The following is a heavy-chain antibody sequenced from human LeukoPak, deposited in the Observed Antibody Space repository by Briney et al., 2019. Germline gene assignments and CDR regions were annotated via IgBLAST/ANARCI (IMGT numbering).Heavy chain of an antibody. CDR2: IYPRDGST. V-gene: IGHV1-46*01. J-gene: IGHJ4*02. CDR3: ARGQEGFDY. Sequence: ASVRVSCKASGYTFTSNYIHWVRQAPGQGLEWMGMIYPRDGSTSYAQKFQGRVTVTRDTSTSTVHMELSGLRSEDTAVYYCARGQEGFDYWGQGTLVTVSS. CDR1: GYTFTSNY.